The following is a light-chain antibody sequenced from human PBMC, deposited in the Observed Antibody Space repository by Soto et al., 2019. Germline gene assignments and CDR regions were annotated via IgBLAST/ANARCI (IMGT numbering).Light chain of an antibody. CDR1: SSDVGGYNY. CDR3: SSYTSSRAYV. CDR2: EVS. J-gene: IGLJ1*01. Sequence: QSALTQPASVSGSPGQSITISCTGTSSDVGGYNYVSWYQQQSGKAPKLMIHEVSNRPAGVSNRCAGSKSGNTASLTISGLQAEDEADYYCSSYTSSRAYVFGSGTKRTVL. V-gene: IGLV2-14*01.